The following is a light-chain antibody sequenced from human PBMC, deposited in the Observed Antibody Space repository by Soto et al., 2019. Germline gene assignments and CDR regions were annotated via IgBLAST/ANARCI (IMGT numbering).Light chain of an antibody. Sequence: QSALTQPASVSGSPGQTITISCTGTSNDVGGYNSVSWYQHHPGKAPKVLIFDVTDRPSGVSHRFSGSKSGNTASLTISGLQAEDEAFYYCASHTSTSIPVLFGGGTKLTVL. CDR3: ASHTSTSIPVL. J-gene: IGLJ2*01. V-gene: IGLV2-14*03. CDR1: SNDVGGYNS. CDR2: DVT.